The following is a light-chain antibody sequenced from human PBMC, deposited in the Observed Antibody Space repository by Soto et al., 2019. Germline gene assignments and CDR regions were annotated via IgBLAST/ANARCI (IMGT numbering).Light chain of an antibody. J-gene: IGLJ3*02. Sequence: QSVLTQSSSASAPLGSSVKLTCTLSSGHSAYIIAWHQQQPGKAPRYPMRLEGSGSYNKGSAVPDRFSGSSSGADRYLTISNLQFEDEADYYCETWDRNNWVFGGGTKVTVL. CDR3: ETWDRNNWV. CDR2: LEGSGSY. V-gene: IGLV4-60*02. CDR1: SGHSAYI.